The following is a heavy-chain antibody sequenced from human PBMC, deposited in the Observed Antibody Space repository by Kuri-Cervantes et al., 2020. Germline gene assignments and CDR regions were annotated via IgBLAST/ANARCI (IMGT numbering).Heavy chain of an antibody. CDR1: GGSFSGYY. CDR2: INHSGKT. Sequence: SQTLPLTCAVYGGSFSGYYWSWIRQPPGKGLEWIGEINHSGKTNYNPSLKSRVTISVDTSKNQFSLKLSSVTAADTAVYYRATYSSSWYVFDYWGQGTLVTVSS. J-gene: IGHJ4*02. D-gene: IGHD6-13*01. V-gene: IGHV4-34*01. CDR3: ATYSSSWYVFDY.